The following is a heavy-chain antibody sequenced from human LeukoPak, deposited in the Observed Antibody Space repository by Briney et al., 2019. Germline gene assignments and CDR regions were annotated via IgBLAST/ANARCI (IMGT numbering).Heavy chain of an antibody. Sequence: SETLSLTCTVSGGSISSYYWSWIRQPPGKGLEYIGYIYYSGSTNYNPSLKSRLTTSVDTSKNQFSLKLSSVTAADTAVYYCAGGGYYDSSGYYPTEDAFDIWGQGTMVTVSS. CDR1: GGSISSYY. D-gene: IGHD3-22*01. CDR2: IYYSGST. J-gene: IGHJ3*02. CDR3: AGGGYYDSSGYYPTEDAFDI. V-gene: IGHV4-59*01.